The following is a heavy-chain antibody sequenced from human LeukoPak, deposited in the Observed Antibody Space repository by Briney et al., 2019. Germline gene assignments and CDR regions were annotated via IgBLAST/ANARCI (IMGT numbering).Heavy chain of an antibody. CDR3: AREGLRGYFDY. D-gene: IGHD4-17*01. V-gene: IGHV4-39*02. CDR2: IYYSGIT. CDR1: GGSISSNSYY. Sequence: PSETLSLTCTVSGGSISSNSYYWGRIRQPPGKGLEWIGSIYYSGITYYNASLKSRVTISVDTSKNQFSLKLSSVTAADTAVYYCAREGLRGYFDYWGQGTLVTVSS. J-gene: IGHJ4*02.